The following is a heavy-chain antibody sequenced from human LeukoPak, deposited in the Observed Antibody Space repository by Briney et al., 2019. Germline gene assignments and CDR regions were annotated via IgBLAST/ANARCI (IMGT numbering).Heavy chain of an antibody. J-gene: IGHJ3*02. V-gene: IGHV3-30-3*01. CDR1: GFTFSSYA. D-gene: IGHD3-16*02. Sequence: GRSLRLSCAASGFTFSSYAIHWVRQAPGKGLEWVAVISYDGSNKYYADSVKGRFTISRDNSKNTLYLQMNSLRGEDTAVCYCARATGYRPDDAFDIWGQGTMVTVSS. CDR2: ISYDGSNK. CDR3: ARATGYRPDDAFDI.